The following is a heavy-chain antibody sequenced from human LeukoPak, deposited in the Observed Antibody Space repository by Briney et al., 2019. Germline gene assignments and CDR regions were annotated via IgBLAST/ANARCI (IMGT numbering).Heavy chain of an antibody. CDR1: GYTFTNHR. D-gene: IGHD5-12*01. V-gene: IGHV5-10-1*01. CDR3: ARAPDSDSGYDYFDY. CDR2: IGPSDSYT. Sequence: GASLNISCKGSGYTFTNHRISWGRQMPGKGLEWMGKIGPSDSYTNYSPSFQGHVTISADRSISTAYLQWSSLKASDTAMYYCARAPDSDSGYDYFDYWGQGTLVTVSS. J-gene: IGHJ4*02.